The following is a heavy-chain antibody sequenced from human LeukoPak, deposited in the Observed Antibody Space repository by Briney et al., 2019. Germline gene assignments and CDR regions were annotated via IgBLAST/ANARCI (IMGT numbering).Heavy chain of an antibody. CDR1: GGSISGYY. Sequence: PSETLSLTCTVSGGSISGYYWSWIRQPPGKGLECIGYIFYSGSTNYNPSFKSRVFISLDTSKSQFSLKLTSVTAADTAMYYCARLGFRTGDNSLADYWGRGTQVTVSS. CDR3: ARLGFRTGDNSLADY. V-gene: IGHV4-59*08. D-gene: IGHD2-8*02. CDR2: IFYSGST. J-gene: IGHJ4*02.